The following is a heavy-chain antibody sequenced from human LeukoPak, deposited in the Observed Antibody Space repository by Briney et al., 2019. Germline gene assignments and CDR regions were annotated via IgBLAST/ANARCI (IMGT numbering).Heavy chain of an antibody. CDR3: ARGQSHSDY. Sequence: KTSETLSLTCTVSGGSISSSSYYWGWIRQPPGKGLEWIGEINHSGSTNYNPSLKSRVTISVDTSKNQFSLKLSSVTAADTAVYYCARGQSHSDYWGQGTLVTVSS. J-gene: IGHJ4*02. CDR2: INHSGST. V-gene: IGHV4-39*07. CDR1: GGSISSSSYY.